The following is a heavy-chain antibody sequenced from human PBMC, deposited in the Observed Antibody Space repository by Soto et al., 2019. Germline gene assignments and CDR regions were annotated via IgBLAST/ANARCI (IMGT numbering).Heavy chain of an antibody. CDR1: GYTFTSYY. J-gene: IGHJ4*02. Sequence: ASVKVSCKASGYTFTSYYMHWVRQAPGQGLEWMGIINPSGGSTSYAQKFQGRVTMTRDTSTSTVYMELSSLRSEDTAVYYCARGGEYYDSSGYPITPSFFDYWGQGTLVTVS. CDR3: ARGGEYYDSSGYPITPSFFDY. V-gene: IGHV1-46*01. D-gene: IGHD3-22*01. CDR2: INPSGGST.